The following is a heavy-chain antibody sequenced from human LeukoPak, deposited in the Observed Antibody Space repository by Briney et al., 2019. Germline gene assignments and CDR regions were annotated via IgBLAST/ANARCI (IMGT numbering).Heavy chain of an antibody. V-gene: IGHV1-69*05. Sequence: ASVKVSCKASGGTFSSYAISWVRQAPGQGLEWMGGSIPIFGTANYAQKFQGRVTITTDESTSTAYMELSSLRSEDTAVYYCASPRRGYSSSWYEHWGQGTLVTVSS. CDR2: SIPIFGTA. D-gene: IGHD6-13*01. CDR1: GGTFSSYA. J-gene: IGHJ1*01. CDR3: ASPRRGYSSSWYEH.